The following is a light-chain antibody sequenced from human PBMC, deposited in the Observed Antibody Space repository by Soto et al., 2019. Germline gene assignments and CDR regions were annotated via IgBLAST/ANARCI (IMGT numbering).Light chain of an antibody. Sequence: EIVMTQSPATLSVSPGERATLSCRASQSVSSNFAWYQQKPDQAPRLLIFGASTRATGIPARFSGSGSGTEFILTISSLQSEDFAVYYCQQYNNWPRTFGQGTKVEIK. J-gene: IGKJ1*01. CDR2: GAS. V-gene: IGKV3-15*01. CDR3: QQYNNWPRT. CDR1: QSVSSN.